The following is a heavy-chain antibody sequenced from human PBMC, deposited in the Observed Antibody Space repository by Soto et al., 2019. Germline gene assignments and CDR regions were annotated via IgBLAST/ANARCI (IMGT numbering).Heavy chain of an antibody. CDR2: ISGSGGST. Sequence: GGSLRLSCAASGFTFSSYAMSWVRQAPGKGLEWVSAISGSGGSTYYADSVKGRFTISRDNSKNTLYLQMNSLRAEDTAVYYCAKGIYCSSTSCYYYYYGMAVWGQGTTVTVSS. J-gene: IGHJ6*02. D-gene: IGHD2-2*01. CDR3: AKGIYCSSTSCYYYYYGMAV. CDR1: GFTFSSYA. V-gene: IGHV3-23*01.